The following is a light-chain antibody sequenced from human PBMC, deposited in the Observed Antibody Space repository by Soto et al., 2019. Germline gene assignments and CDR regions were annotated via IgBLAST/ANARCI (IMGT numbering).Light chain of an antibody. CDR2: GAS. Sequence: EIVLTQSPGTLSLSPGERATLSCRASQSVSSNYLAWYQQKSGQAPRLLIYGASSRATGIPERFSGSESGTDSTLTISKLEPEDLAVYYCQQYGNSPYAFGQGTELEI. J-gene: IGKJ2*01. CDR1: QSVSSNY. V-gene: IGKV3-20*01. CDR3: QQYGNSPYA.